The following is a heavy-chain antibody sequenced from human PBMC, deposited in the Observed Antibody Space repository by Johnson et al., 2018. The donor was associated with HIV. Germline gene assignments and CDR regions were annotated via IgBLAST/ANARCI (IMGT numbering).Heavy chain of an antibody. CDR1: GFTFKNAW. D-gene: IGHD3-9*01. CDR2: IKSKYHDETT. Sequence: VQLVESGGGVVQPGRSLRLSCAASGFTFKNAWMHWVHQAPGKGLEWIGRIKSKYHDETTDYAAPVKGRFAISRDDSKNTVYLQMNSLKAEDTAVYYCAREGVGTTCPFDWLSNFDIWGQGTMVTVSS. V-gene: IGHV3-15*01. CDR3: AREGVGTTCPFDWLSNFDI. J-gene: IGHJ3*02.